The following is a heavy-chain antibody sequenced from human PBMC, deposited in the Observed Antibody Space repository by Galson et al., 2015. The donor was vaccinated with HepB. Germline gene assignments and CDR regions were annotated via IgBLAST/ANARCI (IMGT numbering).Heavy chain of an antibody. J-gene: IGHJ4*02. CDR3: VFGLFEY. CDR1: GFTFSNYA. D-gene: IGHD3-10*01. CDR2: ISGSGGDA. Sequence: SLRLSCAASGFTFSNYAITWVRQAPGKGLEWVSTISGSGGDAYYADSVKGRFTISRDNSKNTMYRQMNSLRAEDTAVYYCVFGLFEYWGQGTLVTVSS. V-gene: IGHV3-23*01.